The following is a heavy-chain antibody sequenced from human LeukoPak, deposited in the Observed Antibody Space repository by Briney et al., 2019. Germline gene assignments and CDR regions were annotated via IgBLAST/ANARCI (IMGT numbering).Heavy chain of an antibody. CDR3: ARSQYNWNDELVSPFDY. V-gene: IGHV4-59*06. Sequence: PSETLSLTCTVSGGSISSYYWSWIRQPPGKGLEWIGYIYYSGSTYYNPSLKSRVTISVDTSKNQFSLKLSSVTAADTAVYYCARSQYNWNDELVSPFDYWGQGTLVTVSS. J-gene: IGHJ4*02. D-gene: IGHD1-1*01. CDR2: IYYSGST. CDR1: GGSISSYY.